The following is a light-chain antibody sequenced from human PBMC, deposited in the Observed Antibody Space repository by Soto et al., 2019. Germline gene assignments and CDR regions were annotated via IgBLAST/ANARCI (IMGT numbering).Light chain of an antibody. CDR3: QQYGSSPPMYT. CDR1: QSVSSSY. V-gene: IGKV3-20*01. J-gene: IGKJ2*01. Sequence: EIVLTQSPGTLSLSPGERATLSCRASQSVSSSYLAWYQQKPGQAPRLLIYGASSRATGIPDRFSGMGSGTDFTLTISRLEPEDFAVYYCQQYGSSPPMYTFGQGTKLEIK. CDR2: GAS.